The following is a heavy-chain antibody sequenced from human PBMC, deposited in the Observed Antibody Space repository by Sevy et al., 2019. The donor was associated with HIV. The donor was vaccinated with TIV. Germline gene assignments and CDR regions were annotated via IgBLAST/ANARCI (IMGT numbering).Heavy chain of an antibody. Sequence: GGSLRLSCAASRFTFSDYYMSWIRQAPGKGLEWVSDISSGSSYTNYADSVKGRFTISRDNAKNSLYLQMNSLRAEDTAVYYCARDRRNFGGQYFDYRGQGTLVTVSS. CDR3: ARDRRNFGGQYFDY. CDR1: RFTFSDYY. CDR2: ISSGSSYT. V-gene: IGHV3-11*06. J-gene: IGHJ4*02. D-gene: IGHD4-17*01.